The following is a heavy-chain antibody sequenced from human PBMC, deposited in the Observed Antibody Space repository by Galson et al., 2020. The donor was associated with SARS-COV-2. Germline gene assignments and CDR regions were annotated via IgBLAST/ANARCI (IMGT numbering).Heavy chain of an antibody. D-gene: IGHD3-10*01. CDR1: GFNFSSYG. CDR2: IWYDGSNK. V-gene: IGHV3-33*01. Sequence: GGSLRLSCAASGFNFSSYGMHWVRQAPGKGLEWVAVIWYDGSNKYYADSVKGRFTISIDNSKNTLYLQMNSLRAEDTAVYYCAAELSDYYGSGSYYNGYGMDVWGQGTTVTVSS. J-gene: IGHJ6*02. CDR3: AAELSDYYGSGSYYNGYGMDV.